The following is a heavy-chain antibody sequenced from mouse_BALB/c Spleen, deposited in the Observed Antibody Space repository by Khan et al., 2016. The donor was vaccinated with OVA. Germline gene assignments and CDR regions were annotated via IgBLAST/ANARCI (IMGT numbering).Heavy chain of an antibody. Sequence: QVQLKESGAELVKTGASVKLSCKASGYTFSSYYLYWVKQRPGQGLEWIGEINPNNGDSNFNEKFKSKATLTVDRFSYTAYMQLSSLTSEDSAVYYGTRSGYGSFAYWGQGTLVTVSA. CDR2: INPNNGDS. CDR1: GYTFSSYY. J-gene: IGHJ3*01. D-gene: IGHD2-2*01. V-gene: IGHV1S81*02. CDR3: TRSGYGSFAY.